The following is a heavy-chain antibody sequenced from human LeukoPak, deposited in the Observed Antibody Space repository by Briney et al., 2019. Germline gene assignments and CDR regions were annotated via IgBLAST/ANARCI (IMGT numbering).Heavy chain of an antibody. D-gene: IGHD6-13*01. J-gene: IGHJ4*02. CDR3: ARDPSAVAINTYG. Sequence: GGSLRLSCVASGFTFSSYAMSWVRQAPGKGLEWVSLIYSGGSTHYADSVKGRFTISRDSSRNTLYLQMNSLRVEDTAVYYCARDPSAVAINTYGWGQGTLVTVSS. CDR2: IYSGGST. V-gene: IGHV3-66*01. CDR1: GFTFSSYA.